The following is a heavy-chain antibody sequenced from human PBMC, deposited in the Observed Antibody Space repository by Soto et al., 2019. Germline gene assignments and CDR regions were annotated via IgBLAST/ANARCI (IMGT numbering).Heavy chain of an antibody. CDR3: ARAIDTAMVTYYFDY. J-gene: IGHJ4*02. Sequence: SETLSLTCTVSGCSISSGDYYWSWIRQPPGEGLEWIGYIYYSGSTYYNPSLKSRVTMSVDTSKNQFSLKLSSVTAADTAVYYCARAIDTAMVTYYFDYWGQGTLVTVSS. CDR1: GCSISSGDYY. D-gene: IGHD5-18*01. CDR2: IYYSGST. V-gene: IGHV4-30-4*01.